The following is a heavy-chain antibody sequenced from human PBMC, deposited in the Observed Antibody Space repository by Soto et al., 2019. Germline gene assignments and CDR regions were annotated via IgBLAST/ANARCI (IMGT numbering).Heavy chain of an antibody. CDR1: GFTFSSYG. CDR2: IWYDGSNK. V-gene: IGHV3-33*01. D-gene: IGHD3-10*01. CDR3: ARDSSEQYYYGSGPSDY. Sequence: QVQLVESGGGVVQPGRSLRLSCAASGFTFSSYGMHWVRQAPGKGLEWVAVIWYDGSNKYYADSVKGRFTISRDNSKNTLYPQMNSLRAEDTAVYYCARDSSEQYYYGSGPSDYWGQGTLVTVSS. J-gene: IGHJ4*02.